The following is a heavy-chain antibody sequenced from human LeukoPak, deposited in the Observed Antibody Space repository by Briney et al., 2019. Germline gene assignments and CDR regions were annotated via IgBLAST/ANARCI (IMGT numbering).Heavy chain of an antibody. CDR1: GGSISSYY. V-gene: IGHV4-4*07. J-gene: IGHJ3*02. CDR3: ARDVTDAFDI. Sequence: MTSETLSLTCTVSGGSISSYYWSWIRQPAGKGLEWIGRIYTSGSTNYNPSLKSRVTISVDKSKNQFSLKLSSVTAVDTAVYYCARDVTDAFDIWGQGTMVTVSS. CDR2: IYTSGST.